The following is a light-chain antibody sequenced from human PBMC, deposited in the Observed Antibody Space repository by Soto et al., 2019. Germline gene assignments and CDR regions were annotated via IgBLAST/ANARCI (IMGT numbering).Light chain of an antibody. Sequence: DIQMTQSPSSLSASVGDRVTITCRASKSISSYLHWYQQKPGKAPKLLIYAASSLQSGVPSRFSGSGSGTDFTLTISSLQPEEFATYYCQQRYSTPYTFGQGTKLEIK. CDR3: QQRYSTPYT. CDR1: KSISSY. J-gene: IGKJ2*01. V-gene: IGKV1-39*01. CDR2: AAS.